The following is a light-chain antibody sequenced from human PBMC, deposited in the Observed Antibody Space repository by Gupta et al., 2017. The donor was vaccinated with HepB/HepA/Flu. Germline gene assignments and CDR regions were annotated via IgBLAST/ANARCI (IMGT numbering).Light chain of an antibody. CDR2: DVS. CDR3: QQYGRSPLV. CDR1: ETVSRSY. V-gene: IGKV3-20*01. Sequence: ESVLTQTSGTLSLSPGERATLSCTASETVSRSYLDWYQQRPGQAPSLLMYDVSTRATGVPDRFRGSGSETDFTLTISSLEPEDFAVYYCQQYGRSPLVFGGGTKVEI. J-gene: IGKJ4*01.